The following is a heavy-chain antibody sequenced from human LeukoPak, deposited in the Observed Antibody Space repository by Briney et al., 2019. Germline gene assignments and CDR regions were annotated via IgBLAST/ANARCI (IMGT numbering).Heavy chain of an antibody. D-gene: IGHD2-2*01. J-gene: IGHJ4*02. Sequence: GGSLRLSCAASGFTFSNYGMHWVRQAPGKGLEWVALISYDGNNKDFADSVKGRFTISRDNSKDTMLLQMSSLRGEDTAVYYCAGYCSTASCYDLDYWGQGTLVTVSS. CDR2: ISYDGNNK. CDR1: GFTFSNYG. CDR3: AGYCSTASCYDLDY. V-gene: IGHV3-30*03.